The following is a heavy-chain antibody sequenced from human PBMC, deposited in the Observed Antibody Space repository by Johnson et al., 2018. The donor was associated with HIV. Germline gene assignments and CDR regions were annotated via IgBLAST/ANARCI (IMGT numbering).Heavy chain of an antibody. Sequence: QVQLVESGGDLVKPGGSLRVSCVASGFAFSDSHMSWIRQAPGKGLEWISYISSGGSSVYYADSVEGRFDLSRENSKNSHYLHMNSLRPEDTAVYYCAKDTGGNSGNDGFDMWGQGTMVTVSS. D-gene: IGHD4-23*01. V-gene: IGHV3-11*04. J-gene: IGHJ3*02. CDR2: ISSGGSSV. CDR1: GFAFSDSH. CDR3: AKDTGGNSGNDGFDM.